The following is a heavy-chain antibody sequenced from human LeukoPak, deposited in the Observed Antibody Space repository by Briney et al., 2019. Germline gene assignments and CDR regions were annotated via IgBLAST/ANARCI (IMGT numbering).Heavy chain of an antibody. D-gene: IGHD3-3*01. V-gene: IGHV3-73*01. CDR1: GFAFSAST. Sequence: GGSLRLSCAASGFAFSASTIHWVRQASGKGLEWVGRIRSKANTYATAYTASMKGRFTISRDDSKNSAYLQMNSLKTEDTAVYFCTSQTNDFWSGYYMDYWGQGTLVTVSS. CDR3: TSQTNDFWSGYYMDY. J-gene: IGHJ4*02. CDR2: IRSKANTYAT.